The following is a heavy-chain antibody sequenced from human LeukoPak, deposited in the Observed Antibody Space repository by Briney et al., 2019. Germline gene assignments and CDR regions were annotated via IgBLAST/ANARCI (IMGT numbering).Heavy chain of an antibody. V-gene: IGHV3-43*02. J-gene: IGHJ4*02. CDR2: ISGDGDST. CDR3: AKDLADIVVVVAAIDY. D-gene: IGHD2-15*01. Sequence: GGSLRLSCAASGFTFSSYSMNWVRQAPGKGLEWVSLISGDGDSTYYADSVRGRFTISRDNSKNSLYLQMNSLTTEDTALYYCAKDLADIVVVVAAIDYWGQGTLVTVSS. CDR1: GFTFSSYS.